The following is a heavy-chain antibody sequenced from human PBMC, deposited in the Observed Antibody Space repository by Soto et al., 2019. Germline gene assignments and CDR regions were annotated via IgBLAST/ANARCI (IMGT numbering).Heavy chain of an antibody. CDR2: ISSSGSTI. CDR1: GFTFSDYY. D-gene: IGHD1-26*01. V-gene: IGHV3-11*01. Sequence: PGGSLRLSCAASGFTFSDYYMSWIRQAPGKGLEWVSYISSSGSTIYYADYVKGRFTISRDNAKNSLYLQMNSLRAEDTAVYYCARDEQGGSRWSWFDPWGQGTLVTVSS. J-gene: IGHJ5*02. CDR3: ARDEQGGSRWSWFDP.